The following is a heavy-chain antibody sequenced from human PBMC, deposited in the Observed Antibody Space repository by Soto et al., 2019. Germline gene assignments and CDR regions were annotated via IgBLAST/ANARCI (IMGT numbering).Heavy chain of an antibody. CDR3: AKDSCSSTSCRYDY. J-gene: IGHJ4*02. V-gene: IGHV3-23*01. D-gene: IGHD2-2*01. CDR1: GFTFSSYA. Sequence: GGSLRLSCAASGFTFSSYAMSWVRQAPGKGLEWVSTISGSGGSTYYADSVKGRFTISRDNSKNTLYLQMNSLRAEDTAVYYCAKDSCSSTSCRYDYWGQGTLVTVSS. CDR2: ISGSGGST.